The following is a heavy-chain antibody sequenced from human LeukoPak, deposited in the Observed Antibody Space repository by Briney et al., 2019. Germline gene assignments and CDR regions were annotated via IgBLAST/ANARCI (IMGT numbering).Heavy chain of an antibody. CDR3: ARSAVGARVHGSAFDI. Sequence: GGSLRLSCAASGFTFSSCGMHWVREAPGKGLEWVAFIRYDGSSKYYADSVKGRFAISRDNSKNTLYLQMNSLRAEDTAVYYCARSAVGARVHGSAFDIWGQGTMVTVSS. J-gene: IGHJ3*02. V-gene: IGHV3-30*02. CDR1: GFTFSSCG. D-gene: IGHD1-26*01. CDR2: IRYDGSSK.